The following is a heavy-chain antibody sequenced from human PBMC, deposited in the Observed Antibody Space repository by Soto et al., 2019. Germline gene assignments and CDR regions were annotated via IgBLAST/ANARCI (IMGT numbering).Heavy chain of an antibody. Sequence: EVQLLESGGGLVQPGGSLRLSCAASGFTFSSYAMSWVRQAPGKGLEWVSAISGSGGSTYYADFVKGRFTISRDNSKNTLYLQMTSLRAEDTAVYYCAKWGSGWYGLDDFYYWGQGTLVTVSS. CDR1: GFTFSSYA. D-gene: IGHD6-19*01. V-gene: IGHV3-23*01. CDR3: AKWGSGWYGLDDFYY. CDR2: ISGSGGST. J-gene: IGHJ4*02.